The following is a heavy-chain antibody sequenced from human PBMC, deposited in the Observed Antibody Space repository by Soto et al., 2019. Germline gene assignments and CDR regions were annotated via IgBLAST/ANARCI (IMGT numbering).Heavy chain of an antibody. D-gene: IGHD3-22*01. J-gene: IGHJ4*02. Sequence: QVQLVESGGGLVKPGGSLRLSCAASGFTFSDYYMSWIRQAPGKGLEWVSYISSSSSYTNYADSVKGRFTISRDNAKNSLYLQMNSLRAEDTAVYYCASGYYDSSGDPTPFDYWGQGTLVTVSS. CDR3: ASGYYDSSGDPTPFDY. CDR1: GFTFSDYY. V-gene: IGHV3-11*05. CDR2: ISSSSSYT.